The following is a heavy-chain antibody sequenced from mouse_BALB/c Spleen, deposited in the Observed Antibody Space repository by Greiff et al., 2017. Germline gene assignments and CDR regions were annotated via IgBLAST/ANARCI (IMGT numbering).Heavy chain of an antibody. Sequence: QVQLKESGPGLVAPSQSLSITCTVSGFSLTSYDISWIRQPPGKGLEWLGVIWTGGGTNYNSAFMSRLSISKDNSKSQVFLKMNSLQTDDTAIYYCVRERSTMITYWGQGTSVTVSS. CDR3: VRERSTMITY. J-gene: IGHJ4*01. CDR2: IWTGGGT. D-gene: IGHD2-4*01. CDR1: GFSLTSYD. V-gene: IGHV2-9-2*01.